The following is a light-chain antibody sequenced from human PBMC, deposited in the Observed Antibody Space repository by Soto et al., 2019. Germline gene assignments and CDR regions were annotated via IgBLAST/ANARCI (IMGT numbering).Light chain of an antibody. J-gene: IGKJ1*01. CDR2: GAS. V-gene: IGKV3-15*01. Sequence: IVMTQSPATLSVSPGERATLSCRATQSVSSNLAWYQRRPGQAPGLLIYGASTRATGIPARFSGSGSGTEFILTISSLQPEDVAVYYCQQYTNWPPCTFGQGTKVEIK. CDR1: QSVSSN. CDR3: QQYTNWPPCT.